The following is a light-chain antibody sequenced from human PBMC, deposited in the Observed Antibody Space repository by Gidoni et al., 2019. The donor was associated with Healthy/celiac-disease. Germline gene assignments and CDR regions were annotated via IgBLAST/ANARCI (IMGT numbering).Light chain of an antibody. CDR1: QSVSSN. Sequence: EIVMTQSPSTLSVSPGERATLSCRASQSVSSNLAWYQQKPGQAPRLLIYGASTRATGIPARFSGSGSGTEFILTISSLPSEDFAVYYCQQYNNWLTFGGGTKVEIK. J-gene: IGKJ4*01. V-gene: IGKV3-15*01. CDR2: GAS. CDR3: QQYNNWLT.